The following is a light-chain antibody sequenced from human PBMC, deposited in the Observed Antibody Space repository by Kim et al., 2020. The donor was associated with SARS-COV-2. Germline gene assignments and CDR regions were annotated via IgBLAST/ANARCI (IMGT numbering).Light chain of an antibody. Sequence: DIVLTQSPDSLAVSLGERATINCRSSQSVFYSSNNKNYLAWFQQKPGQPPKALIYWASTRESGVPDRFSGSESGTDFTLTISSLQPEYVAVYYCQQYYATPWTFGQGTKLEI. J-gene: IGKJ1*01. V-gene: IGKV4-1*01. CDR1: QSVFYSSNNKNY. CDR2: WAS. CDR3: QQYYATPWT.